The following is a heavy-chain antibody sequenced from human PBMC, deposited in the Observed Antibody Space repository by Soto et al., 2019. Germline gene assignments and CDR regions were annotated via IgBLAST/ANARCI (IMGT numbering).Heavy chain of an antibody. CDR1: GYTFTSYG. V-gene: IGHV1-18*04. CDR2: ISAYNGNT. Sequence: QVPLVQSGAEVKKPGASVKVSCKASGYTFTSYGISWVRQAPGQGLEWMGWISAYNGNTNYAQKLQGRVTMTTDTSTSTAYMELRSLRSDDTAVYYCARDWTLYSSGWFPEGDYYYGMDVWGQGTTVTVSS. CDR3: ARDWTLYSSGWFPEGDYYYGMDV. J-gene: IGHJ6*02. D-gene: IGHD6-19*01.